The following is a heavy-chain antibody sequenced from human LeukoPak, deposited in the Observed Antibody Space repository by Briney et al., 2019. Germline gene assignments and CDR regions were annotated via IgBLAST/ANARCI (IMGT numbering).Heavy chain of an antibody. V-gene: IGHV4-4*07. CDR1: GGSISSYY. D-gene: IGHD3-16*01. CDR2: IYTSGST. Sequence: KPSETPSLTCTVSGGSISSYYWSWIRQPAGKGLEWIGRIYTSGSTNYNPSLKSRVTMLVDTSKNQFSLKLTSVTAADTAVYYCARGGMLTFGGVNQRVLFDPWGQGTLVTVSS. J-gene: IGHJ5*02. CDR3: ARGGMLTFGGVNQRVLFDP.